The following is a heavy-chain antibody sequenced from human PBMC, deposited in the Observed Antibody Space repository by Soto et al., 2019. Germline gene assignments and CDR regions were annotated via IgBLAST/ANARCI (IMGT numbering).Heavy chain of an antibody. CDR2: TYYRAKWYY. J-gene: IGHJ2*01. V-gene: IGHV6-1*01. CDR1: GDSVSSNSAA. CDR3: ERGGRYFDL. Sequence: QVQLQQSGPGLVKPSQTLSLTCVLSGDSVSSNSAAWTWIRQSPSGGLEWLGRTYYRAKWYYDYAVSVESRITFNPETSKNQFSLQLNSVTPEDTAVYYCERGGRYFDLWGRGTLVTVSS.